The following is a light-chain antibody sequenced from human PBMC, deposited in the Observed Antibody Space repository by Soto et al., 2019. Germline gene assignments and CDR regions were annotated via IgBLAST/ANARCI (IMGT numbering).Light chain of an antibody. Sequence: QSALTQPPSASGSTGQSVTISCTGPSSDVGGCKFVSWYQQYPGKAPKLIIYEVSKRTSGVPDRFSGFKSGNTASLTVSGLQAEDEADYYCSSCAGSNNPYVFGTGTKRTVL. CDR2: EVS. V-gene: IGLV2-8*01. CDR1: SSDVGGCKF. J-gene: IGLJ1*01. CDR3: SSCAGSNNPYV.